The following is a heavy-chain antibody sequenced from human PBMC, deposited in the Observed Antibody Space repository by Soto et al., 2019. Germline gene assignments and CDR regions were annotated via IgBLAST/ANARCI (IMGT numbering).Heavy chain of an antibody. J-gene: IGHJ4*02. CDR1: GGSISSSNW. CDR3: AKHTFGQDSLEF. CDR2: IYHSGST. D-gene: IGHD3-16*01. V-gene: IGHV4-4*02. Sequence: ASETLSLTCAVSGGSISSSNWWTWVRQPPGKGLEWIGEIYHSGSTNYNPSLKSRVTISLDKSKNQFSLKVNSVTAADTALYYCAKHTFGQDSLEFWGQGTLVTVYS.